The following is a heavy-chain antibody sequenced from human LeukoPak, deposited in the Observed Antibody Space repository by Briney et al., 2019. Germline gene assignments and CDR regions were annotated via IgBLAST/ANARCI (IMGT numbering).Heavy chain of an antibody. CDR3: AKTLGIAATHPSN. V-gene: IGHV3-23*01. J-gene: IGHJ4*02. Sequence: GGSLRLSCAASGFTFSSYAMSWVRQAPGKGLEWVSGIFGSGTTYYTDSVKGRFTISRDNSKNTLCLQMSSLRAEDTAIYYCAKTLGIAATHPSNWGQGTLVTVSS. D-gene: IGHD6-25*01. CDR1: GFTFSSYA. CDR2: IFGSGTT.